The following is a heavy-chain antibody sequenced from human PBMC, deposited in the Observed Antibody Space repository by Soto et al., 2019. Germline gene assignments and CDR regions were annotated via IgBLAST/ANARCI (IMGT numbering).Heavy chain of an antibody. V-gene: IGHV3-23*01. CDR3: AKGGYYGSGSYYTFDY. D-gene: IGHD3-10*01. Sequence: GSLRLSCAASGFTFSSYAMSWVRQAPGKGLEWVSAISGSGGSTYYADSVKGRFTISRDNSKNTLYLQMNSLRAEDTAVYYCAKGGYYGSGSYYTFDYWGQGTLVTVSS. CDR2: ISGSGGST. J-gene: IGHJ4*02. CDR1: GFTFSSYA.